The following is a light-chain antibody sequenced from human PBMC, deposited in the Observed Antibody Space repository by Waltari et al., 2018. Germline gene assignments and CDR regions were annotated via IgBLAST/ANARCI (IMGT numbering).Light chain of an antibody. CDR2: AAS. Sequence: DIQMTQSPSSLSASVGDSVTITCRASQSITNFLNWYQQRPGKAPKLLIYAASILQSGVPSMFSGSGSGTDFTLTISSLQPEDFATYYCQQSYNTPLTFGGGTKVEIK. J-gene: IGKJ4*01. V-gene: IGKV1-39*01. CDR1: QSITNF. CDR3: QQSYNTPLT.